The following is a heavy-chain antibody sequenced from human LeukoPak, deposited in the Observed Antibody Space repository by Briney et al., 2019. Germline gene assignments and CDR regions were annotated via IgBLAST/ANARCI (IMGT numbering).Heavy chain of an antibody. D-gene: IGHD3-10*01. Sequence: GGSLRLSCAASGFTFGSYAMAWVRQAPGKGLEFVSSISSSVSNGGGITYYADSVKGRLTISRDNSKNTVYLQMNSLRAEDTAVYYCAKYQGWIRGVMNAFDVWGQGTMVIVSA. V-gene: IGHV3-23*01. CDR3: AKYQGWIRGVMNAFDV. CDR2: ISSSVSNGGGIT. CDR1: GFTFGSYA. J-gene: IGHJ3*01.